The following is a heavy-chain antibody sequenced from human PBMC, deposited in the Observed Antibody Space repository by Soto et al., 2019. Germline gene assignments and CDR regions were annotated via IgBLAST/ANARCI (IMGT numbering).Heavy chain of an antibody. V-gene: IGHV4-31*03. CDR3: ARTVGRELRSATWFDP. D-gene: IGHD4-17*01. CDR2: IYYSGST. J-gene: IGHJ5*02. CDR1: GGSLSSGGYY. Sequence: PSETLSLTCTVSGGSLSSGGYYWSWIRQHPGKGLEWIGYIYYSGSTYYNPSLKSRVTISVDASKNQFSLKLSSVTAADTAVYYCARTVGRELRSATWFDPWGQGTLVTVSS.